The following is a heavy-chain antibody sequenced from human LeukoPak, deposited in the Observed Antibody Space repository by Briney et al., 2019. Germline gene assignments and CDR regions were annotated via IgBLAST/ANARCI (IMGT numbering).Heavy chain of an antibody. CDR1: GFTFSSYW. Sequence: PGGSLRLSCAASGFTFSSYWMSWVRQAPGKGLEWVANMKQDGSEKYYVDSVKGRFTFSRDNAKNTLYLQINSLRAEDTAVYYCARLGEKADFDYWGQGTLVTVSS. CDR3: ARLGEKADFDY. CDR2: MKQDGSEK. J-gene: IGHJ4*02. V-gene: IGHV3-7*01. D-gene: IGHD3-16*01.